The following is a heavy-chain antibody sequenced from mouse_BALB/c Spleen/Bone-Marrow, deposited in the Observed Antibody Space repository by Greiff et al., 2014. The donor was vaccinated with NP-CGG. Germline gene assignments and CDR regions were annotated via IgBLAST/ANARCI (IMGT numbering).Heavy chain of an antibody. Sequence: EVMLVESGGGLVQPGGSRKLSCAASGFTFSSFGMHWVRQAPEKGLEWVAYISNGSSTIYYADTVKGRFTISRDNPKNTLFLQMTSLRSEDTAMYYCARKGAMITHYYAMDYWGQGTSVTVS. J-gene: IGHJ4*01. CDR1: GFTFSSFG. CDR2: ISNGSSTI. D-gene: IGHD2-4*01. V-gene: IGHV5-17*02. CDR3: ARKGAMITHYYAMDY.